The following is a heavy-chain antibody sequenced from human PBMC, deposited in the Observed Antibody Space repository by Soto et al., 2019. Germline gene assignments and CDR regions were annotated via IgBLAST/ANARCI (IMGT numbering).Heavy chain of an antibody. J-gene: IGHJ6*02. V-gene: IGHV1-69*12. Sequence: QVQLVQSGAEVKKPGSSVKVSCKASGRAFSDYAFSWVRQAPGQGLEWLGGIMPIFRAPDYAQKFQGRVTITADEFTRTAYLEMNSLRSEDTAVYYCASWLKGPDIGNYYYGMDVWGQGTTVTVS. CDR2: IMPIFRAP. CDR1: GRAFSDYA. CDR3: ASWLKGPDIGNYYYGMDV. D-gene: IGHD2-15*01.